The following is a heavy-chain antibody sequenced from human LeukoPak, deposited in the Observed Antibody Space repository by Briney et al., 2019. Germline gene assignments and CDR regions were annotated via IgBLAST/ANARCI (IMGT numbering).Heavy chain of an antibody. CDR2: FDPEDGET. V-gene: IGHV1-24*01. Sequence: ASVKVSCKVSGHTLTELSMHWVRQAPGKGLEWMGGFDPEDGETIYAQKFQGRVTMTRDTSTSTVYMELSSLRSEDTAVYYCARGPVDTAMVTFDYWGQGTLVTVSS. CDR3: ARGPVDTAMVTFDY. J-gene: IGHJ4*02. CDR1: GHTLTELS. D-gene: IGHD5-18*01.